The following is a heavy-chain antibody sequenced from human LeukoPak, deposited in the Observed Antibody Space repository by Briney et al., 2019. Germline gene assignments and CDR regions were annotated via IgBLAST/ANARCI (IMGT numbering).Heavy chain of an antibody. J-gene: IGHJ4*02. V-gene: IGHV3-23*01. D-gene: IGHD4-17*01. Sequence: GGSLRLSCAASGFTFSSYAMSWVRQAPGKGLEWVSAISGNGGSTYYADSVKGRFTISRDNSKNTLYLQMNSLRAEDTAVYYCANRPKYGDYDYWGQGTLVTVSS. CDR2: ISGNGGST. CDR1: GFTFSSYA. CDR3: ANRPKYGDYDY.